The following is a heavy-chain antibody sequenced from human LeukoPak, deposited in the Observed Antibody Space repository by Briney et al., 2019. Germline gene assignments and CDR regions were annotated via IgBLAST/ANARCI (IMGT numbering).Heavy chain of an antibody. D-gene: IGHD1-26*01. CDR2: ITASGTAM. J-gene: IGHJ4*02. V-gene: IGHV3-48*02. Sequence: GGSLRLSCAASGFTFSSYSMNWVRQAPGKGLEWVSHITASGTAMFYADSVKGRFTISRDNAKNSLYLQMNSLRDEDAAVYYCASSGSYRFDYWGQGTLVTVSS. CDR3: ASSGSYRFDY. CDR1: GFTFSSYS.